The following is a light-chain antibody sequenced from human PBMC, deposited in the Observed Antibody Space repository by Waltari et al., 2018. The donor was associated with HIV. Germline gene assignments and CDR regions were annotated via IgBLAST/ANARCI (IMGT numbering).Light chain of an antibody. CDR2: DVN. CDR3: YSYTSSDTYI. V-gene: IGLV2-14*03. J-gene: IGLJ1*01. CDR1: SSDVGGYNY. Sequence: QSALTQPASVSGSPGQSITISCTGTSSDVGGYNYVYWYQQHPGKAPKLMIYDVNKWPSGVSNRFSGSKSGNTASLTISGLQAEDEADYYCYSYTSSDTYIFGTGTKVTVL.